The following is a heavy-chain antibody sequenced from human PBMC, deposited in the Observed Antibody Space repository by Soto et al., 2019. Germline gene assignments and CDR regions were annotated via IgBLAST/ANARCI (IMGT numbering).Heavy chain of an antibody. CDR2: ISSSSSTI. CDR1: GFTFSSYS. CDR3: ARERAAGIAVALNWFDP. V-gene: IGHV3-48*02. D-gene: IGHD6-19*01. J-gene: IGHJ5*02. Sequence: EVQLVESGGGLVQPGGSLRLSCAASGFTFSSYSMNWVRQAPGKGLEWVSYISSSSSTIYYADSVKGRFTISRDNAKNSLYLQMNSLRDEDTAVYYCARERAAGIAVALNWFDPWGQGPLVTVSS.